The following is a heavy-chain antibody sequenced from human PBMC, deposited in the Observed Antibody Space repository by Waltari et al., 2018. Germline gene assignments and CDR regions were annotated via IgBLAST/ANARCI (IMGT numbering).Heavy chain of an antibody. CDR3: ARGDGYCSGGSCSYYFDY. Sequence: EVQLVESGGGLVQPGGSLRLSCAASGFTFSSYWMSWVCQAPGKGLEWVANIKQDGSEKYYVDSVKGRFTISRDNAKNSLYLQMNSLRAEDTAVYYCARGDGYCSGGSCSYYFDYWGQGTLVTVSS. J-gene: IGHJ4*02. CDR1: GFTFSSYW. D-gene: IGHD2-15*01. V-gene: IGHV3-7*01. CDR2: IKQDGSEK.